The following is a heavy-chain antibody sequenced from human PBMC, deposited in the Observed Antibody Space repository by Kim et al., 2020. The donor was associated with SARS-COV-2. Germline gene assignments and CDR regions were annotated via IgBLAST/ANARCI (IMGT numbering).Heavy chain of an antibody. J-gene: IGHJ4*02. Sequence: SETLSLTCAVYGGSFSGSYWSWIRQPPGKGREWIGEINHSGSTNYNPSLKSRVTISVDTSKNQFSLKLSSVTAADTAVYYCASTDKWLVTNYWGQGTLVTVSS. CDR3: ASTDKWLVTNY. CDR1: GGSFSGSY. CDR2: INHSGST. D-gene: IGHD6-19*01. V-gene: IGHV4-34*01.